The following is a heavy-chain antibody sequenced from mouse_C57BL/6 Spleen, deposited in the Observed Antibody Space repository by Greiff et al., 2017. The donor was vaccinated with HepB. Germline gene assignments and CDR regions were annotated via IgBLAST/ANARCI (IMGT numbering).Heavy chain of an antibody. CDR1: GYTFTSYW. CDR3: ARDEDYDDFDY. D-gene: IGHD2-4*01. CDR2: IHPNSGST. Sequence: QVQLQQPGAELVKPGASVKLSCKASGYTFTSYWMHWVKQRPGQGLEWIGMIHPNSGSTNYNEKFKSKATLTVDKSSSTAYMQLSSLTSEDSAVYYCARDEDYDDFDYWGQGTTLTVSS. V-gene: IGHV1-64*01. J-gene: IGHJ2*01.